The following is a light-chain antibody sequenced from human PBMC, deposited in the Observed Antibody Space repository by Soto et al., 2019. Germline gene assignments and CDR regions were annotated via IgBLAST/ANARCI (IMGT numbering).Light chain of an antibody. CDR3: SSYTSSSTLYV. CDR1: SSDVGGYNY. V-gene: IGLV2-14*01. Sequence: QSALTQPASVSGSPGQSITISCTGTSSDVGGYNYVSWYQQHPGKAPKLEIYEVSNRPSGVSNRFSGSKSGNTASLTISGLQADDEADYYCSSYTSSSTLYVFGTGTKLTVL. J-gene: IGLJ1*01. CDR2: EVS.